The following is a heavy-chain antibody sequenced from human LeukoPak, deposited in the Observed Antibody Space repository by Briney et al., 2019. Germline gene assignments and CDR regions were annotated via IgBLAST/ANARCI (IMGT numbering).Heavy chain of an antibody. Sequence: SETLSLTCTVSGASISSYYWSWIRQPPGKGLEWIGYIYYSGNTNYNPSLKSRVTISVDTSKNQFSLKLSSVTAADTAVYYCARLQGDYSFGYWGQGTLVAVSS. D-gene: IGHD4-11*01. J-gene: IGHJ4*02. CDR1: GASISSYY. V-gene: IGHV4-59*12. CDR2: IYYSGNT. CDR3: ARLQGDYSFGY.